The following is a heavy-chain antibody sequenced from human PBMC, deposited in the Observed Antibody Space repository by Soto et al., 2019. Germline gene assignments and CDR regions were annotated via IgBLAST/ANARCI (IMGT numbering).Heavy chain of an antibody. V-gene: IGHV1-69*12. J-gene: IGHJ6*02. D-gene: IGHD2-2*01. CDR1: GGTFSSYA. Sequence: QVQLVQSGAEVKKPGSSVKVSCKASGGTFSSYAISWVRQAPGQGLEWMGGIIPLFGTANYAQKFQGRVTITADESTRTAYMDLSSLRSEDTAVYYCSRHVPAAGYYYGMDVWGQGTTVTVSS. CDR2: IIPLFGTA. CDR3: SRHVPAAGYYYGMDV.